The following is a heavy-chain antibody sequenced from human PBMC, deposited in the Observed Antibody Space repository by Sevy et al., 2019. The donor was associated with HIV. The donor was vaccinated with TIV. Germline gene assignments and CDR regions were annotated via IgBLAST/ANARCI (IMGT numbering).Heavy chain of an antibody. CDR2: IYFDENNK. V-gene: IGHV3-33*08. Sequence: GGSLRLSCAVSGFTFSNYGMHWVRQAPGKGLEWVANIYFDENNKSYADTVKGRFTRSRDNSKNKLFLQMNSVRAEDTAVYYCARDLGIAVAPDYWGQGTLVTVSS. D-gene: IGHD6-19*01. CDR1: GFTFSNYG. CDR3: ARDLGIAVAPDY. J-gene: IGHJ4*02.